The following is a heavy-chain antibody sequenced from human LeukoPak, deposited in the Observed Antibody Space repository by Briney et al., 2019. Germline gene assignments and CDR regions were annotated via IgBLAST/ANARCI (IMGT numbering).Heavy chain of an antibody. CDR3: ARDVYRIVVVPHYFDY. Sequence: GGPLRLSCAASGFTFSSYWMSWVRQAPGKGLEWVANIKQDGSEKYYVDSVKGRFTISRDNAKNSLYLQMNSLRAEDTAVYYCARDVYRIVVVPHYFDYWGQGTLVTVSS. D-gene: IGHD3-22*01. CDR2: IKQDGSEK. V-gene: IGHV3-7*01. CDR1: GFTFSSYW. J-gene: IGHJ4*02.